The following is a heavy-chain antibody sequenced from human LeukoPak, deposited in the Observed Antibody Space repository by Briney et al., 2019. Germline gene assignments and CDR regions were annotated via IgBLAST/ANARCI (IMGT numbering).Heavy chain of an antibody. CDR2: IIPIFGTA. CDR1: GGTFSSYA. J-gene: IGHJ4*02. V-gene: IGHV1-69*13. CDR3: AKDWNWVFDY. Sequence: SVKVSCKASGGTFSSYAISWVRQAPGQGLEWMGGIIPIFGTANHAQKFQGRVTITADESTSTAYMELSSLRSEDTAVYYCAKDWNWVFDYWGQGTLVTVSS. D-gene: IGHD1-7*01.